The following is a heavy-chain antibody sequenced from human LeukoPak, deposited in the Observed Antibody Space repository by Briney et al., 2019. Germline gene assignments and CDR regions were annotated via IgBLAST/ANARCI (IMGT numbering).Heavy chain of an antibody. J-gene: IGHJ6*02. Sequence: SETLSLTCTVSGGSISSYYWSWFRQHPGKGLEWIGYIYYSGSTNYNPSLKSRVTISVDTSKNQFSLKLSSVTAADTAVYYCARDGGYSRHYGMDVWGQGTTVTVSS. V-gene: IGHV4-59*01. D-gene: IGHD5-18*01. CDR3: ARDGGYSRHYGMDV. CDR1: GGSISSYY. CDR2: IYYSGST.